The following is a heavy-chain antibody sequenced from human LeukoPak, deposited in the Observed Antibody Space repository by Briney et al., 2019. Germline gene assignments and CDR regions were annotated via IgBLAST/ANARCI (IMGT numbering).Heavy chain of an antibody. CDR3: AKDRLRYFDWPQAFDI. CDR1: GFTFSSYA. CDR2: ISGSGGST. J-gene: IGHJ3*02. V-gene: IGHV3-23*01. D-gene: IGHD3-9*01. Sequence: GGSLRLSCAASGFTFSSYAMSWVRQAPGKGLEWVSAISGSGGSTYYADSVKGRFTISRDNSKNTLYLQMNSLRAEDTAVYYCAKDRLRYFDWPQAFDIWGQGTMVTVSS.